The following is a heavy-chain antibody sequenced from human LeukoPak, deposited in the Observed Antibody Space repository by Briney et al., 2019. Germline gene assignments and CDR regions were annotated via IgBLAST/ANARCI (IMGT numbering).Heavy chain of an antibody. CDR2: IKEDGSEK. Sequence: PGGSLRLSCAASGFTFSSHWMSWIRQAPGKGLEWVAHIKEDGSEKYYVDSVKGRLTISRDNAKKSLYLQMNSLRTEDTAVYYCVKDGGRDWGQGTLATVSS. CDR1: GFTFSSHW. D-gene: IGHD3-16*01. J-gene: IGHJ4*02. CDR3: VKDGGRD. V-gene: IGHV3-7*01.